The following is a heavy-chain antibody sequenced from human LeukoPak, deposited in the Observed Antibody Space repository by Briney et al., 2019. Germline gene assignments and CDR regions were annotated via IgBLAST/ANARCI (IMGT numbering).Heavy chain of an antibody. D-gene: IGHD5-18*01. J-gene: IGHJ5*02. CDR1: GYTFTSYG. CDR3: ATVGPSYEQLWLKWFDP. V-gene: IGHV1-18*01. CDR2: ISAYNGNT. Sequence: ASVKVSCKASGYTFTSYGISWVRQAPGQGLEWMGWISAYNGNTNYAQKFQGRVTMTEDTSTDTAYMELSSLRSEDTAVYYCATVGPSYEQLWLKWFDPWGQGTLVTVSS.